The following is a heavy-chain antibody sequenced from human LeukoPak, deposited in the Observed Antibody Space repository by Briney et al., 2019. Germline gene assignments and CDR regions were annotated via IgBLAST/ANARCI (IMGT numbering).Heavy chain of an antibody. CDR3: ARGLDDYVWGSYRKFDY. V-gene: IGHV4-34*01. D-gene: IGHD3-16*02. CDR1: GGSFSGYY. J-gene: IGHJ4*02. Sequence: SETLSLTCAVYGGSFSGYYWSWIRQPPGKGLEWIGEINHSGSTNYNPSLKSRVTISVDTSRNQFSLKLSSVTAADTAVYYCARGLDDYVWGSYRKFDYWGQGTLVTVSS. CDR2: INHSGST.